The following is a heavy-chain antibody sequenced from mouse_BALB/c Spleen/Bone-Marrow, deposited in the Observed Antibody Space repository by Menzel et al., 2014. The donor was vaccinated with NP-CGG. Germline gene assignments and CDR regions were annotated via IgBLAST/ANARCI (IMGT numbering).Heavy chain of an antibody. CDR2: ISTYSGNT. CDR1: GYTFTDYA. J-gene: IGHJ3*01. D-gene: IGHD2-1*01. Sequence: QVQLQQSGPELVRPGVSVKISCKGSGYTFTDYAMLWVKQSHAKSLEWIGVISTYSGNTNYNQKFKGKATMTVDKSSSTAYMELARLASEDSAIYYCASPIYYGNYEGFAYWGQGTLVTVSA. CDR3: ASPIYYGNYEGFAY. V-gene: IGHV1-67*01.